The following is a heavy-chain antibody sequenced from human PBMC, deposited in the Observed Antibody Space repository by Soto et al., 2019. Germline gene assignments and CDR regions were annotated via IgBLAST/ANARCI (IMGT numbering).Heavy chain of an antibody. Sequence: SETLSLTCTVSGGSISSYYWSWIRQPPGKGLEWIGYIYFSGKTSYNPPLNSRVTMSVDMSQNQVSLKLTSVTTADTAVYYCGRQMRFSDSSGYYGYWGQGTLVTVSS. J-gene: IGHJ4*02. CDR2: IYFSGKT. D-gene: IGHD3-22*01. V-gene: IGHV4-59*01. CDR1: GGSISSYY. CDR3: GRQMRFSDSSGYYGY.